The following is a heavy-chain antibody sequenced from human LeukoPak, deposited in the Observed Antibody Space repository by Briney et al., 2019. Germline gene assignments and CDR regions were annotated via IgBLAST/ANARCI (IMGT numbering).Heavy chain of an antibody. CDR3: ARLKLGAYFDL. J-gene: IGHJ2*01. Sequence: SETLSLTCTVSGGSTSSDYWSWIRQSPGKGLEWVGYVYNSGDTGKNPSLKSRVTILLGTSKNQCSLKLTPVSAADTAVYYCARLKLGAYFDLWGRGTLVTVSS. V-gene: IGHV4-59*08. D-gene: IGHD3-16*01. CDR1: GGSTSSDY. CDR2: VYNSGDT.